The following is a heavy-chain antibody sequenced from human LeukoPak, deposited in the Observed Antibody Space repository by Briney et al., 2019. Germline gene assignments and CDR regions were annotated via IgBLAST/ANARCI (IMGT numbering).Heavy chain of an antibody. CDR2: IYNSGTT. Sequence: KPSETLSPTCAGSGGSISRSKWGGWVRPPPREGLEWVGGIYNSGTTNYNPSLKSRVTMSVDKSKNQFSLKLSSVTAADTAVYYCASRTGYCSSTSCYSFDSWGQGTLVTVSS. D-gene: IGHD2-2*02. V-gene: IGHV4-4*02. CDR1: GGSISRSKW. J-gene: IGHJ4*02. CDR3: ASRTGYCSSTSCYSFDS.